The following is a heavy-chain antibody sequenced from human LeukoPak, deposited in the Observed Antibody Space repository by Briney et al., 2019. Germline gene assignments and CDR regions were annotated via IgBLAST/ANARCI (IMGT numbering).Heavy chain of an antibody. V-gene: IGHV3-7*01. CDR2: IKQDGSEK. J-gene: IGHJ4*02. Sequence: GGSLRLSCAASGFTFSSYWMSWVRQAPGKGLEWVANIKQDGSEKYYVDSVRGRFTISRDNAKNSLYLQMDSLRAEDTAVYYCAREGEYSSSPVDYWGQGTLVTVSS. D-gene: IGHD6-6*01. CDR1: GFTFSSYW. CDR3: AREGEYSSSPVDY.